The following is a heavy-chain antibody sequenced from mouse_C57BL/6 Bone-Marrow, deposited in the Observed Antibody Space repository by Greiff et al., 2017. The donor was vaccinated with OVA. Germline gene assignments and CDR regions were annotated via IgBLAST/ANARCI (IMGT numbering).Heavy chain of an antibody. CDR1: GFTFSDFY. J-gene: IGHJ2*01. CDR2: SRNKANDYTT. D-gene: IGHD2-5*01. V-gene: IGHV7-1*01. Sequence: EVKLVESGGGLVQSGRSLRLSCATSGFTFSDFYMEWVRQAPGKGLEWIAASRNKANDYTTEYSASVKGRFIVSRDTSQSILYLQMNALRAEDTAIYYCARESYYSNFFDYWGQGTTLTVSS. CDR3: ARESYYSNFFDY.